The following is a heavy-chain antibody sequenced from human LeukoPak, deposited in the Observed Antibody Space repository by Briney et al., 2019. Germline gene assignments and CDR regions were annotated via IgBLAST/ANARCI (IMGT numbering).Heavy chain of an antibody. CDR3: ARERPRLLGDRGFDY. Sequence: PSETLSLTCTVSGGSISRYYWSWIRQPAGKGLEWIGRIYTSGSTNYNPSLKSRVSMSVDTSKNQFSLRLTSVTAVDTAVYYCARERPRLLGDRGFDYWGQGTLVIVSS. CDR2: IYTSGST. D-gene: IGHD3-16*01. V-gene: IGHV4-4*07. CDR1: GGSISRYY. J-gene: IGHJ4*02.